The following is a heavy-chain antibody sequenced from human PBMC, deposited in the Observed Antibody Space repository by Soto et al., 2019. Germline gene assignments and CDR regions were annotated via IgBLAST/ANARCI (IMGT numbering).Heavy chain of an antibody. CDR3: ARPRYSGSPNDAFEI. CDR1: GDSSTHYS. D-gene: IGHD1-26*01. Sequence: PGESLKFSCKVSGDSSTHYSIGWVRQVPGKGLESMGIIYPGDADTRYSPSFQGQVTISADKSTSTAYLQWSSLKASDTAMYYCARPRYSGSPNDAFEIWGQGTMVTVSS. J-gene: IGHJ3*02. CDR2: IYPGDADT. V-gene: IGHV5-51*01.